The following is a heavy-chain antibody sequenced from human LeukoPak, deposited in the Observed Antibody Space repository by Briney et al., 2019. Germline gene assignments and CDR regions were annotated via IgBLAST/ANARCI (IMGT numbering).Heavy chain of an antibody. J-gene: IGHJ4*02. CDR2: IYYSGST. V-gene: IGHV4-59*01. D-gene: IGHD3-3*01. Sequence: PSETLSLTCTVSGGSISSYYWSWIRQPPGKGLEWIGYIYYSGSTNYNPSLKSRVTISVDTSKNQFSLKLSSVTVADTAVYYCARMSDGLEWPGVDYWGQGTLVTVSS. CDR3: ARMSDGLEWPGVDY. CDR1: GGSISSYY.